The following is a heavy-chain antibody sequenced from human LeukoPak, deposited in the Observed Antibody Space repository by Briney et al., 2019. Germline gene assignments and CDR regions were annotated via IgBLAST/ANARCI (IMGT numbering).Heavy chain of an antibody. D-gene: IGHD4-17*01. V-gene: IGHV1-18*01. J-gene: IGHJ4*02. CDR3: ARHSESDDYGDYEXADY. CDR2: ISAYNGNT. CDR1: GYTFTSYG. Sequence: GASVKVSCKASGYTFTSYGISWVRQAPGQGLEWIGWISAYNGNTNYAQKLQGRVTMTTDTSTSTAYMELRSLRSDDTAVYYCARHSESDDYGDYEXADYWGQGTLVTVSS.